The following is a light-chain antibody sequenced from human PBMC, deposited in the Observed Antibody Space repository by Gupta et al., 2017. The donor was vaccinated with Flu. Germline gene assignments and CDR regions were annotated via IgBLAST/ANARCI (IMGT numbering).Light chain of an antibody. J-gene: IGKJ4*01. CDR1: HSVSSY. V-gene: IGKV3-11*01. CDR2: GAS. CDR3: HQRNNWQELT. Sequence: AILSLSPGERATLTCRASHSVSSYLAWYQQKPGKAPRLLIYGASTRATGIPASFSGSGSGTDFTLTISSIEPEDFAVYYCHQRNNWQELTFGGGTKVEIK.